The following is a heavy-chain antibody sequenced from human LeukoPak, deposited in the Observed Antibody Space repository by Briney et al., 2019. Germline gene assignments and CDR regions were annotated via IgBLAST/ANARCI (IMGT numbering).Heavy chain of an antibody. J-gene: IGHJ3*02. D-gene: IGHD4/OR15-4a*01. Sequence: ASVKVSCKASGYTFTNYYIHWVRQAPGQGLEWMGLINPGGDNTNYAQNFQGRVTMTEDTSTDTAYMELSSLRSEDTAVYYCATGRLGALADAFDIWGQGTMVTVSS. CDR1: GYTFTNYY. CDR2: INPGGDNT. CDR3: ATGRLGALADAFDI. V-gene: IGHV1-46*01.